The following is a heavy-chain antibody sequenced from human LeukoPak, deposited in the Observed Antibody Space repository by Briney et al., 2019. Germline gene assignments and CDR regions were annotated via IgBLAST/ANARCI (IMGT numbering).Heavy chain of an antibody. CDR3: ARAGTKGDGYSYFDY. D-gene: IGHD5-24*01. CDR2: IYSDNT. V-gene: IGHV3-53*01. CDR1: GFTVSSNS. Sequence: GGSLRLSCTVSGFTVSSNSMSWVRQAPGKGLEWVSFIYSDNTHYSDSVKGRFTISRDNSKNTLYLQMNSLRAEDTAVYYCARAGTKGDGYSYFDYWGQGTLVTVSS. J-gene: IGHJ4*02.